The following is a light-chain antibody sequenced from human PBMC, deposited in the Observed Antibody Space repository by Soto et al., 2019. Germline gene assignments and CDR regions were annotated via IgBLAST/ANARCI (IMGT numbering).Light chain of an antibody. CDR3: QQYGSSPWT. V-gene: IGKV3-20*01. CDR1: QSVSSSY. J-gene: IGKJ1*01. Sequence: EILLTQSPGTLSLSPGERATLSCRPSQSVSSSYLAWYQQKPRQAPRLLIYGASSRATGIPDRFSGSGSGTDFTLTISRLEPEDFAVYYCQQYGSSPWTFGQGPKWIS. CDR2: GAS.